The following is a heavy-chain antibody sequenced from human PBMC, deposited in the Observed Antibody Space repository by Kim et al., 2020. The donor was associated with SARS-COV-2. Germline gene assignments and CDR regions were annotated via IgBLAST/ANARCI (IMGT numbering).Heavy chain of an antibody. CDR3: VRDGVPGRRYFDS. CDR1: GFTVSSDC. J-gene: IGHJ4*02. D-gene: IGHD3-3*01. Sequence: GGSLRLSCAASGFTVSSDCMTWVRRTPGKGLEWVAVICSDGDAYYADSVKGRFSISRDNSKNTLYLQMNSLTADDTAVYYCVRDGVPGRRYFDSWGQGTLVTVSS. CDR2: ICSDGDA. V-gene: IGHV3-53*01.